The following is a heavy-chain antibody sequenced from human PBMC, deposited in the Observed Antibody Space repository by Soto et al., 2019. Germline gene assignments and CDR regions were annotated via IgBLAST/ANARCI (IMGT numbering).Heavy chain of an antibody. CDR3: ARRGPINYDFWSGYPRTYYFDY. CDR1: GGSFSCYY. V-gene: IGHV4-34*01. D-gene: IGHD3-3*01. J-gene: IGHJ4*02. Sequence: KSSETLSLTCAVYGGSFSCYYWSWIRQPPGKGLEWIGEINHSGSTNYNPSLKSRVTISVDTSKNQFSLKLSSVTAADTAVYYCARRGPINYDFWSGYPRTYYFDYWGQGTLVTVSS. CDR2: INHSGST.